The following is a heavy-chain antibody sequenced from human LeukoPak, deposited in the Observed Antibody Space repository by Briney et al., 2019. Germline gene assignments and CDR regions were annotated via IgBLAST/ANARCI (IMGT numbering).Heavy chain of an antibody. D-gene: IGHD3-3*01. J-gene: IGHJ4*02. Sequence: PGGSLRLSCAASGFTFGSYAINWVRQAPGKGLEWLSVISGSGGSTYYADSVKGRFTISRDNSKNTLYLQMNSLRAEDTAVYYCAKVASPAATYDFWSGYYLDSWGQGTLVTVSS. CDR1: GFTFGSYA. V-gene: IGHV3-23*01. CDR2: ISGSGGST. CDR3: AKVASPAATYDFWSGYYLDS.